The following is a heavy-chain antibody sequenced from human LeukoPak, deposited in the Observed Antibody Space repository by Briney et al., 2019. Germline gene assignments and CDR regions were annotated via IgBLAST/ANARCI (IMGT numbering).Heavy chain of an antibody. J-gene: IGHJ4*02. CDR2: IIPIFGTA. CDR3: ARVADDWNQFDY. Sequence: ASVKVSCKASGGTFSSYAISWVRQAPGQGLEWMGGIIPIFGTANYAQKFQGRVTITTDESTSTAYMELSSLRSEDTAVYYCARVADDWNQFDYWGQGTLVTVSS. CDR1: GGTFSSYA. D-gene: IGHD1-1*01. V-gene: IGHV1-69*05.